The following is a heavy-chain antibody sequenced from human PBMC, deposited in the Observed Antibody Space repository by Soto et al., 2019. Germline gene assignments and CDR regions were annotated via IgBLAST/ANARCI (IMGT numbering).Heavy chain of an antibody. V-gene: IGHV1-69*13. D-gene: IGHD2-21*02. CDR1: GGTFSSYA. J-gene: IGHJ5*02. Sequence: SVEVSCKASGGTFSSYAISWVRQAPGQGLEWMGGIIPIFGTANYAQKFQGRVTITADESTSTAYMELSSLRSEDTAVYYCARDPRHPDCGGDCSFRFDPWGQGTLVTVSS. CDR3: ARDPRHPDCGGDCSFRFDP. CDR2: IIPIFGTA.